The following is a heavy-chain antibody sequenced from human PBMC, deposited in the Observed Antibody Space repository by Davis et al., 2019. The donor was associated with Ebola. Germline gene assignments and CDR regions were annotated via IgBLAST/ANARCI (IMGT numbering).Heavy chain of an antibody. CDR1: GYTFTTYD. CDR3: ARGGYFDWLTRWHYYGMDV. Sequence: AASVKVSCKASGYTFTTYDIHWVRQAPGQGLEWMGWMNPNSENTGYAQKFQGRVTMTRSTSISTAYMELSSLRSEDTAVYYCARGGYFDWLTRWHYYGMDVWGQVTTVTVSS. J-gene: IGHJ6*02. CDR2: MNPNSENT. D-gene: IGHD3-9*01. V-gene: IGHV1-8*01.